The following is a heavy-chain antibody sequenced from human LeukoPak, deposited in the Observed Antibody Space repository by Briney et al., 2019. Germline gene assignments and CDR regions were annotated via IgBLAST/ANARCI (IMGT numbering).Heavy chain of an antibody. V-gene: IGHV1-2*02. CDR2: INPNSGGT. Sequence: GASVKVSFKASGYTFTDYYMHWVRQAPGQGLEWMGWINPNSGGTNYAQKFQGRVTMTRDTSISTAYMELSRLRSDDTAVYYCARGEGNIAVAGTRYFQHWGQGTLVTVSS. CDR3: ARGEGNIAVAGTRYFQH. D-gene: IGHD6-19*01. J-gene: IGHJ1*01. CDR1: GYTFTDYY.